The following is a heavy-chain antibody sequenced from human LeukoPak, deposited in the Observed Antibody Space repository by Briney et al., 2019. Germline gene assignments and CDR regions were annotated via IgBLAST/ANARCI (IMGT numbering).Heavy chain of an antibody. D-gene: IGHD3-16*01. CDR2: INPNSGGT. CDR3: ARLRLGEFDAFDI. CDR1: GYTFTGYY. J-gene: IGHJ3*02. Sequence: ASVKVSCTASGYTFTGYYMHCVRQAPGQGREWMGWINPNSGGTNYAQKFQGRVTMTRDTSISTAYMELSRLRSDDTAVYYCARLRLGEFDAFDIWGQGTMVTVSS. V-gene: IGHV1-2*02.